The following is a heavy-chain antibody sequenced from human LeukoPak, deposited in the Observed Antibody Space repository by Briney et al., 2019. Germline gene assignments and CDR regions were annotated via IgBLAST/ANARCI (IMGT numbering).Heavy chain of an antibody. CDR1: GGFLSSSLYY. J-gene: IGHJ3*02. CDR2: IYYSDLT. V-gene: IGHV4-39*07. Sequence: SETLSLTCTVSGGFLSSSLYYWGWIRQPPGKGLEWIGSIYYSDLTYYNPSLESRVAMSLDTSKNQFSLGLSSVTAADAAVYYCARAGSSWYGRDAFDTWGQGTMVTVSS. D-gene: IGHD6-13*01. CDR3: ARAGSSWYGRDAFDT.